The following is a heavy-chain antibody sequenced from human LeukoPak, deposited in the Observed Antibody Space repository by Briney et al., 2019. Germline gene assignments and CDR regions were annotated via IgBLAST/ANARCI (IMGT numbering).Heavy chain of an antibody. Sequence: GGSLRLSCAASGITVSDNYISWVRQAPGKGLKWVSVTYVSGNTYYADSVKGRFSISRDTSKNTLYLQMTSLRVEDSAVYYCAREVGSWGQGTLVIVSS. V-gene: IGHV3-66*01. CDR2: TYVSGNT. J-gene: IGHJ5*02. D-gene: IGHD1-26*01. CDR3: AREVGS. CDR1: GITVSDNY.